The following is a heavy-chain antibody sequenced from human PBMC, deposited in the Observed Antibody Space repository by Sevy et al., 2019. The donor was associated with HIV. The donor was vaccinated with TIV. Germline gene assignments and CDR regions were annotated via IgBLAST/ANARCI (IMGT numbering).Heavy chain of an antibody. V-gene: IGHV3-21*01. CDR1: GFTFSSYS. Sequence: GGSLRLSCAASGFTFSSYSMNWVRQAPGKGLEWLSSISSSSSYIYYADSVKGRFTISRDNAKNSLYLQMNSLRAEDTAVYYCASIWGGYDYIWGSYRHDYWGQGTLVTVSS. J-gene: IGHJ4*02. CDR2: ISSSSSYI. D-gene: IGHD3-16*02. CDR3: ASIWGGYDYIWGSYRHDY.